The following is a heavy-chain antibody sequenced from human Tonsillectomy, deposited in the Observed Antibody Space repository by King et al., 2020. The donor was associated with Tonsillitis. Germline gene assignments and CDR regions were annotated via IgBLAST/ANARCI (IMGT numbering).Heavy chain of an antibody. CDR2: ISSSSSYI. Sequence: VQLVESGGGLVKPGGSLRLSCAASGFTFSSYSMNWVRQAPGKGLEWVSSISSSSSYIYYADSVKGRFTISRDNAKNSLYLQMNSLRAEDTAVYYCARGGRYYVCSGYWGWGQGTLVTVSS. J-gene: IGHJ4*02. V-gene: IGHV3-21*01. CDR1: GFTFSSYS. CDR3: ARGGRYYVCSGYWG. D-gene: IGHD3-22*01.